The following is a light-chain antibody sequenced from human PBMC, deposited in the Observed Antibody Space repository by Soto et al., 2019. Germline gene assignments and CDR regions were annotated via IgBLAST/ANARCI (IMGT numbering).Light chain of an antibody. CDR2: GAS. J-gene: IGKJ3*01. CDR3: QQYDGPPLS. V-gene: IGKV3-15*01. CDR1: HSVGSN. Sequence: VMTQSPTTLSVSPGETATLSCRASHSVGSNLAWYQQNPGQAPRLLIYGASTRATGVPARFSGSGSATQFTLTISNPQSEDFGFYYCQQYDGPPLSFGPGTTVEI.